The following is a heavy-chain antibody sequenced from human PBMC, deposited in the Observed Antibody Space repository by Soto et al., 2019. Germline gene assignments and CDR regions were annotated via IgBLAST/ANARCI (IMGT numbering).Heavy chain of an antibody. D-gene: IGHD6-13*01. CDR2: IIPIVSTT. CDR3: AREVAADGTFREDVFDI. V-gene: IGHV1-69*11. CDR1: GGTFSNHA. J-gene: IGHJ3*02. Sequence: QVHLVQSGAEVKKPGSSVKVSCKAPGGTFSNHAINWVRQAPGQGLEWMGRIIPIVSTTNYAQKFQGRVTMTADESTITAYLELSRLKHDDTAVYYCAREVAADGTFREDVFDIWGQGTLVTVSS.